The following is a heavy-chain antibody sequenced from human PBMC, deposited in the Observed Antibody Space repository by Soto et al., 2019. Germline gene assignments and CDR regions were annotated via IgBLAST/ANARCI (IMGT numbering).Heavy chain of an antibody. CDR1: GYSFTSYW. CDR2: IYPGDSDT. J-gene: IGHJ6*02. V-gene: IGHV5-51*01. Sequence: PVESLKISCKGSGYSFTSYWIGWVRQMPGKGLEWMGIIYPGDSDTRYSPSFQGQVTISADKSISTAYLQWSSLKASDTAMYYCASTGYSKTYYYYGMDVSGQGTTVTVSS. CDR3: ASTGYSKTYYYYGMDV. D-gene: IGHD5-18*01.